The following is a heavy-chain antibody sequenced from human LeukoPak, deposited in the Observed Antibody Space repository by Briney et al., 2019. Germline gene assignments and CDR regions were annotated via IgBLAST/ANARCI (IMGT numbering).Heavy chain of an antibody. CDR1: GYSISSDYY. Sequence: PSETLSLTCSVSGYSISSDYYWGWIRQPPGKGLEWIGYIYYSGSTNYNPSLKSRVTISVDTSKNQFSLKLTSVTAADTAVYYCARGVNSGYFDYCGQGTLVTVSS. D-gene: IGHD1-26*01. J-gene: IGHJ4*02. CDR2: IYYSGST. CDR3: ARGVNSGYFDY. V-gene: IGHV4-61*01.